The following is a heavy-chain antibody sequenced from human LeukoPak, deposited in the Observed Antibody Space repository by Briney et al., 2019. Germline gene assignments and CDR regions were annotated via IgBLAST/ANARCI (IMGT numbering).Heavy chain of an antibody. CDR3: ASSFWSGYYDF. J-gene: IGHJ4*02. CDR1: GFTFSSYW. V-gene: IGHV3-74*01. D-gene: IGHD3-3*01. CDR2: INSDGSSI. Sequence: SGGSLRLSCAASGFTFSSYWMHWVRQAPGKGLVWVSRINSDGSSISYADSVKGRFTISRDNAKNTLYLQMNSLGAEDTAVYYCASSFWSGYYDFWGQGTLVTVSS.